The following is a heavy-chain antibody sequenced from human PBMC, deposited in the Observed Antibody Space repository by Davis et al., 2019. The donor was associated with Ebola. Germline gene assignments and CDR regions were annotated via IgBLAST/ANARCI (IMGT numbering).Heavy chain of an antibody. Sequence: SVKVSCKASGDIFNNFALSWVRQAPGQGLEWMGGSIPIFGPPNYAQKFQGRVTITADISTNTVYMDLTSLRSEDTAVYYCAIIPHTYCGGDCFSSWGQGALVTVSS. CDR2: SIPIFGPP. D-gene: IGHD2-21*01. CDR1: GDIFNNFA. CDR3: AIIPHTYCGGDCFSS. J-gene: IGHJ4*02. V-gene: IGHV1-69*06.